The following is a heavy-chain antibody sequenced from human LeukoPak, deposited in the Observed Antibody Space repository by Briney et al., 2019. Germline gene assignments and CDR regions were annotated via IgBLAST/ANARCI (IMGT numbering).Heavy chain of an antibody. CDR2: INPNSGGT. CDR1: GYTFTGYY. Sequence: GASVKVSCKASGYTFTGYYMLWVRQAPGQGLEWMGWINPNSGGTNYAQKFQGRVTMTRDTSISTAYMELSRLRSDDTAVYYCARGSGYCGGDCYGYWGKGTLVTVSS. CDR3: ARGSGYCGGDCYGY. D-gene: IGHD2-21*01. J-gene: IGHJ4*02. V-gene: IGHV1-2*02.